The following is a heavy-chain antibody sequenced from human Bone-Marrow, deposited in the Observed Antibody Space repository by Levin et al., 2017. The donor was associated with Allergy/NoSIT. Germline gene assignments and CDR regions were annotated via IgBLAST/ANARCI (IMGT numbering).Heavy chain of an antibody. Sequence: GGSLRLSCAASGFTFSDYRMTWVRQAPGKGLEWVANINQDGNEKHYVDSVKGRFTISRDNAENSLNLQMSSLRVDDTAMYYCATRSPYVTKWGQGTLVTVSS. V-gene: IGHV3-7*01. J-gene: IGHJ4*02. CDR1: GFTFSDYR. CDR2: INQDGNEK. D-gene: IGHD3-16*01. CDR3: ATRSPYVTK.